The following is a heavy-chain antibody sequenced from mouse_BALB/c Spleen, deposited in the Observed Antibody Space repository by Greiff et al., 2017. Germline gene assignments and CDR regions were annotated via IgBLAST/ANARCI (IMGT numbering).Heavy chain of an antibody. D-gene: IGHD2-14*01. CDR3: ARHYRNYYAMDY. CDR2: ISYSGST. J-gene: IGHJ4*01. V-gene: IGHV3-2*02. Sequence: EVMLVESGPGLVKPSQSLSLTCTVTGYSITSDYAWNWIRQFPGNKLEWMGYISYSGSTSYNPSLKSRISITRDTSKNQFFLQLNSVTTEDTATYYCARHYRNYYAMDYWGQGTSVTVSS. CDR1: GYSITSDYA.